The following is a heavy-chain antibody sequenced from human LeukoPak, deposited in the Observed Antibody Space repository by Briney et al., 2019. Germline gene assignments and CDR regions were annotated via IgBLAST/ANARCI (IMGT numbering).Heavy chain of an antibody. CDR1: GYSISSGYY. J-gene: IGHJ4*02. D-gene: IGHD3-22*01. Sequence: PSETLSLTCAVSGYSISSGYYWGWIRQSPEKGLEWIGSIYHSGTTYYNPSLKSRVTISIDTSKNQFSLNLNSVTAADTAVYYCAWKYYYDSSGYFYVDQWSQGILVTVSS. CDR2: IYHSGTT. V-gene: IGHV4-38-2*01. CDR3: AWKYYYDSSGYFYVDQ.